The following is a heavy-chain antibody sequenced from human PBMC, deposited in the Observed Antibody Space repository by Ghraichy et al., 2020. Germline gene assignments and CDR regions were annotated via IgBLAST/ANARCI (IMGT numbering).Heavy chain of an antibody. CDR3: ARVGSGWGGGYDY. J-gene: IGHJ4*02. CDR1: GFTLSSHW. D-gene: IGHD6-19*01. CDR2: VNTDGYTT. V-gene: IGHV3-74*01. Sequence: LTCAASGFTLSSHWMHWVRQAPGKGLVWVSRVNTDGYTTNYADSVKGRFTISRDTTKNTLYLQMNSLRTDDTAVYYCARVGSGWGGGYDYWGRGTLVTVSS.